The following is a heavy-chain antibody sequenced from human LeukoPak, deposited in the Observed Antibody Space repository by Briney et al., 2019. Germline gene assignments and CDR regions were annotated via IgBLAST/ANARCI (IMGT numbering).Heavy chain of an antibody. Sequence: SETLSLTCAVYGGSFSGYYWSWIRQPPGKGLEWIGEINHSGSTNYNPSLKSRVTILVDTSKNQFSLKLSSGTAADTAVYYCARGMATRKRQYYYYYMDVWGKGTTVTVSS. J-gene: IGHJ6*03. D-gene: IGHD5-12*01. V-gene: IGHV4-34*01. CDR3: ARGMATRKRQYYYYYMDV. CDR1: GGSFSGYY. CDR2: INHSGST.